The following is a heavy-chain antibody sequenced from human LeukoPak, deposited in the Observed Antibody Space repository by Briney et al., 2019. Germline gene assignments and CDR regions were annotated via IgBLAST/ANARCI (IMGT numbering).Heavy chain of an antibody. Sequence: ASVKVSCKASGYTFTGYYMHWVRQAPGQGLEWMGWINPNSGGTNYAQKFQGRVTMTRDTSISTAYMELSRLRSDDTAVYYCERDVGVYCSSTSCSDYCGQGTLVTVSS. J-gene: IGHJ4*02. CDR1: GYTFTGYY. CDR3: ERDVGVYCSSTSCSDY. V-gene: IGHV1-2*02. CDR2: INPNSGGT. D-gene: IGHD2-2*01.